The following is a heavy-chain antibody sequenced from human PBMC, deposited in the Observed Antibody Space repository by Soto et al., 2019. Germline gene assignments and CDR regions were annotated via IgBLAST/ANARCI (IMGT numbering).Heavy chain of an antibody. D-gene: IGHD3-3*01. V-gene: IGHV1-58*01. CDR1: GFTFTSSA. J-gene: IGHJ6*02. Sequence: SVKVSCKASGFTFTSSAVQSVRQARGQRLEWIGWIVVGSGNTNYAQKFQERVTITRDMSTSTAYMELSSLRSEDTAVYYCAADLPRITIFGVVSAPYYYGMDVWGQGTTVTVSS. CDR3: AADLPRITIFGVVSAPYYYGMDV. CDR2: IVVGSGNT.